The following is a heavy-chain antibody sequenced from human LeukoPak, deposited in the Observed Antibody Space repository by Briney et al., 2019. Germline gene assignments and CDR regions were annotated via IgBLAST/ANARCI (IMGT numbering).Heavy chain of an antibody. CDR1: GFTFSSYG. Sequence: GGSLRLSCAASGFTFSSYGMHWVRQAPGKGLEWEAVIWYDGSNKYYADSVKGRFTISRDNSKNTLYLQMNSLRAEDTAVYYCAKGVGSSWDSSGGAFDIWGQGTMVTVSS. J-gene: IGHJ3*02. V-gene: IGHV3-33*06. D-gene: IGHD6-13*01. CDR2: IWYDGSNK. CDR3: AKGVGSSWDSSGGAFDI.